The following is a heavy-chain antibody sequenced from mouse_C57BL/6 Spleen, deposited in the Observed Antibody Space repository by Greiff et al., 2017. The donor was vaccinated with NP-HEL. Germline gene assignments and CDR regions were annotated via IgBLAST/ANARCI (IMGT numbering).Heavy chain of an antibody. CDR2: ISYDGSN. D-gene: IGHD2-4*01. Sequence: EVKLQESGPGLVKPSQSLSLTCSVTGYSITSGYYWNWIRQFPGNKLEWMGYISYDGSNNYNPSLKNRISITRDTSKNQFFLKLNSVTTEDTATYYCARVYDYDEGDYWGQGTSVTVSS. V-gene: IGHV3-6*01. CDR3: ARVYDYDEGDY. J-gene: IGHJ4*01. CDR1: GYSITSGYY.